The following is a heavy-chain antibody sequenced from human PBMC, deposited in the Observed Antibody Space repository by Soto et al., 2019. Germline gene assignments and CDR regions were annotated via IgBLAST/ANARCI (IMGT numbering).Heavy chain of an antibody. CDR3: AMDAIPYNGRDDAFDL. CDR1: GYPFGDYA. V-gene: IGHV3-23*01. CDR2: IGPFAAHAP. Sequence: EVQLLESGGDLVHPGGTLILSCVGSGYPFGDYAMRWVRQAPGKGLEWVSAIGPFAAHAPAYAASVKGRFTISRDNSRNMLFLQMTNLRAGDTGVYYCAMDAIPYNGRDDAFDLWGQGTVVTVSS. D-gene: IGHD2-8*01. J-gene: IGHJ3*01.